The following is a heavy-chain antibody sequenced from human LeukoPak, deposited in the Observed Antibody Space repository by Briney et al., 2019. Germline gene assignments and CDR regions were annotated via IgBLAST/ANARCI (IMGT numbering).Heavy chain of an antibody. CDR2: ISGSGGST. J-gene: IGHJ4*02. D-gene: IGHD3-10*01. CDR3: AKDDTYYYGSGSAKDY. Sequence: GGSLRLSCAASGFTFSSYAMSWVRQAPGKGLEWVSAISGSGGSTYYADSVKGRFTISRDNSKNTLYLQMNSLRAEDTAVYYCAKDDTYYYGSGSAKDYWGQGALVTVSS. V-gene: IGHV3-23*01. CDR1: GFTFSSYA.